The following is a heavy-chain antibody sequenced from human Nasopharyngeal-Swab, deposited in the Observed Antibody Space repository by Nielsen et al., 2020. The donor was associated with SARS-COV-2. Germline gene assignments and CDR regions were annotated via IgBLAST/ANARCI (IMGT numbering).Heavy chain of an antibody. CDR3: ATDGGGIAVVRPYYYYYGMDV. D-gene: IGHD2-15*01. CDR1: GYTFTELS. J-gene: IGHJ6*02. V-gene: IGHV1-24*01. CDR2: FDPEDGET. Sequence: ASVKVSCKVSGYTFTELSMHWVRQAPGKGLGWMGGFDPEDGETIYAQKFQGRVTMTEDTSTDTAYMELSSLRSEDTAVYYCATDGGGIAVVRPYYYYYGMDVWGQGTTVTVSS.